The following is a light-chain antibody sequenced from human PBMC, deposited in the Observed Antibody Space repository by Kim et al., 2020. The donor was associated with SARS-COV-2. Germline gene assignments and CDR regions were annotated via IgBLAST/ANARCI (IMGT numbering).Light chain of an antibody. J-gene: IGLJ1*01. CDR3: SSYTTIYSYV. Sequence: GQSITTSCTGTSSDIGGFDYVPWYQQRPGKAPKLLIYGVTHRPSGFPDRFSRSKSGNPASLTISGLQAEDEADYYCSSYTTIYSYVFGTGTKVTVL. V-gene: IGLV2-14*03. CDR2: GVT. CDR1: SSDIGGFDY.